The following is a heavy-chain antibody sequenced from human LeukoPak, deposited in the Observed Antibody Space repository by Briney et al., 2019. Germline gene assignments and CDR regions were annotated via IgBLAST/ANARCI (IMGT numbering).Heavy chain of an antibody. CDR2: VNPDSGGI. CDR3: ARAQNYHDRSGYSDDTFDV. V-gene: IGHV1-2*06. J-gene: IGHJ3*01. D-gene: IGHD3-22*01. CDR1: GYTFTDNY. Sequence: ASVKVSCKASGYTFTDNYIHWVRQAPGQGLEWMGRVNPDSGGINYAQKFQGRVTMTRDTSINTAFVELRRLRSDDAATYYCARAQNYHDRSGYSDDTFDVWGHGTMITVSS.